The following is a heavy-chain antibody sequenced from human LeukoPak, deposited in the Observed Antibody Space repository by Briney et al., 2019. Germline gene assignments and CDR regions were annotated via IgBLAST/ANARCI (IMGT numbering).Heavy chain of an antibody. CDR3: ARDPPRSYYYDSSGYYVT. D-gene: IGHD3-22*01. CDR2: ISPYIGNT. Sequence: ASVKVSCKASGYTFTSYGISWVRQAPGQGLEWMGWISPYIGNTNSAQKLQGRVTMTTDTSTSTAYMELRSLRSDDTAVHYCARDPPRSYYYDSSGYYVTWGQGTLVTVSS. J-gene: IGHJ4*02. CDR1: GYTFTSYG. V-gene: IGHV1-18*01.